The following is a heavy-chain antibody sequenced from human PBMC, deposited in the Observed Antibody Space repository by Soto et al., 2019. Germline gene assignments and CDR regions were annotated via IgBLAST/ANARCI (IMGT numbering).Heavy chain of an antibody. Sequence: GESLKISCNGSGYSFTSYWIGWVRQMPGKGLEWMGIIYPGDSDTRYSPSFQGQVTISADKSISTAYLQWSSLKASDTAMYYCARLDCSGCSCHFYYCYGMGVWARGTTVTVSS. CDR2: IYPGDSDT. CDR3: ARLDCSGCSCHFYYCYGMGV. D-gene: IGHD2-15*01. CDR1: GYSFTSYW. J-gene: IGHJ6*02. V-gene: IGHV5-51*01.